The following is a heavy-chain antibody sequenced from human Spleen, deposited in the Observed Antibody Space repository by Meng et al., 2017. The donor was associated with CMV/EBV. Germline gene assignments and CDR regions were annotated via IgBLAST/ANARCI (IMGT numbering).Heavy chain of an antibody. D-gene: IGHD3-16*01. CDR1: GYIFRNYA. CDR3: ARDDPGDPLDF. V-gene: IGHV1-18*01. J-gene: IGHJ4*02. CDR2: IRGHNGDT. Sequence: QGQLVPSGAVGKKPGGLGKVSCRASGYIFRNYAISWVRQAPGQGLEWMGYIRGHNGDTSYAQKYQGRLTLSTDAARSTAYMEIRSLTYDDTAVYYCARDDPGDPLDFWGQGTLVTVSS.